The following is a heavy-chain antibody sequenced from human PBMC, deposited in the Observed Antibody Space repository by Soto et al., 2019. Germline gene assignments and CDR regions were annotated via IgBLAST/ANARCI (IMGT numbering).Heavy chain of an antibody. Sequence: QEQLVESGGGVVQPGRSLRLSCVASGFTFMNYGMHWVRQAPGKGLEWVALFSNDGNKKYYADSVKGRFSISRDNSKNTRYLQINGLGPGEMAAYYCAKARGIVVRHLGGSGGTNYGRDVWGQGTTVTVS. CDR3: AKARGIVVRHLGGSGGTNYGRDV. CDR1: GFTFMNYG. V-gene: IGHV3-30*18. D-gene: IGHD2-2*01. J-gene: IGHJ6*02. CDR2: FSNDGNKK.